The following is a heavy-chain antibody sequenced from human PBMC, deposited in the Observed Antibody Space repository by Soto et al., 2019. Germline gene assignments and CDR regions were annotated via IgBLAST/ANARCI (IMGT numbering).Heavy chain of an antibody. CDR3: VRDVVVVPAAQNWFDP. J-gene: IGHJ5*02. Sequence: SVKVSCKASGGTFSSYTISWVRQAPGQGLERMGRIIPILGIANYAQKFQGRVTITADKSTSTAYMELSSLRSEDTAVYYCVRDVVVVPAAQNWFDPWGQGTLVTVSS. D-gene: IGHD2-2*01. V-gene: IGHV1-69*04. CDR2: IIPILGIA. CDR1: GGTFSSYT.